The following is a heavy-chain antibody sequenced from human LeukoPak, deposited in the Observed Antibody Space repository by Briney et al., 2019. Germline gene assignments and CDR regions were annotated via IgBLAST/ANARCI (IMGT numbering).Heavy chain of an antibody. D-gene: IGHD2-2*01. CDR2: ISGSGGST. J-gene: IGHJ4*02. V-gene: IGHV3-23*01. CDR3: ASVPAATYYFDY. Sequence: GGSLRLSCAASGFTFSSYAMSWVRQAPGKGLEWVSAISGSGGSTYYADSVKGRFTISRDNSKNTLYLQMNSLRAEDTAVYYCASVPAATYYFDYWGQGTLVTVSS. CDR1: GFTFSSYA.